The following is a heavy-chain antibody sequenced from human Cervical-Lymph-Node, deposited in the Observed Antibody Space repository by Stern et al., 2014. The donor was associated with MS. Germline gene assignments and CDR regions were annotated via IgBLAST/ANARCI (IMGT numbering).Heavy chain of an antibody. D-gene: IGHD3-3*01. CDR1: GLTFSSYA. V-gene: IGHV3-23*04. CDR2: ISASGDSTYSSDFDST. CDR3: AKSQGGFWSGYLGTVFEY. J-gene: IGHJ4*02. Sequence: VQLVQFGGELVRPGRSLRLSCAASGLTFSSYAMSWVSQAPGKGLEWVCAISASGDSTYSSDFDSTYYAESVKSRFTICRDNSKNTLDLQMHSLRVEDTAVYYCAKSQGGFWSGYLGTVFEYWGQGILVTVSS.